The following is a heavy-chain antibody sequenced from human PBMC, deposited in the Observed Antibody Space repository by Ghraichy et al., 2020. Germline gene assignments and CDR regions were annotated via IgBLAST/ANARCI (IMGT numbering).Heavy chain of an antibody. J-gene: IGHJ2*01. V-gene: IGHV3-11*06. D-gene: IGHD6-13*01. CDR2: ISGSSSNT. CDR3: ARGGYSHGWYFDL. Sequence: GGSLRLSCAASGFTFSHYYMTWIRQSPGKGLEWVSYISGSSSNTNYADSVRGRFTISRDNAKNSLYLQMNSLRAEDTAVYYCARGGYSHGWYFDLWGRGTPVTVSS. CDR1: GFTFSHYY.